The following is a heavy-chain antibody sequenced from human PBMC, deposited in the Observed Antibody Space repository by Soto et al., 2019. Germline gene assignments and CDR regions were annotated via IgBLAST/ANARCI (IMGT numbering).Heavy chain of an antibody. CDR1: GGSISSYY. CDR2: IYYSGST. D-gene: IGHD6-6*01. J-gene: IGHJ5*02. Sequence: SETLSLACTVSGGSISSYYWSWIRQPPGKGLEWIGYIYYSGSTNYNPSLKSRVTISVDTSKNQFPLKLSSVTAADTAVYYCARDHAYGIAAHGWFDPWGQGTLVTVSS. CDR3: ARDHAYGIAAHGWFDP. V-gene: IGHV4-59*01.